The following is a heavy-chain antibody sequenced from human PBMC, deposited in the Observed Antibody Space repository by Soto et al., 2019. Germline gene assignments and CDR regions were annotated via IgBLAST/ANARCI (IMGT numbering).Heavy chain of an antibody. Sequence: SETLSLTCAVSGGSISSSNWWSWVRQPPGKGLEWIGEIYHSRSTNYNPSLKSRVTISVDKSKNQFSLKLSSVTAADTAVYYCARGCSGGSCYLESDYYYYYGMDVWGQGTTVTVSS. CDR3: ARGCSGGSCYLESDYYYYYGMDV. CDR1: GGSISSSNW. J-gene: IGHJ6*02. D-gene: IGHD2-15*01. V-gene: IGHV4-4*02. CDR2: IYHSRST.